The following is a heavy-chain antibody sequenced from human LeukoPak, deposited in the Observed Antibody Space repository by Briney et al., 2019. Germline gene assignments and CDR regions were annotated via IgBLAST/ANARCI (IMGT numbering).Heavy chain of an antibody. V-gene: IGHV3-48*01. CDR2: ISSSSSTI. CDR1: GFTFSSYS. CDR3: WVHSSGWRRHFDY. Sequence: GGSLRLSCAASGFTFSSYSMNWVRQAPGKGLEWVSYISSSSSTIYYADSVRGRFTISRDNAKNSLYLQMNSLRAEDTAVYYCWVHSSGWRRHFDYWGQGTLVTVSS. J-gene: IGHJ4*02. D-gene: IGHD6-19*01.